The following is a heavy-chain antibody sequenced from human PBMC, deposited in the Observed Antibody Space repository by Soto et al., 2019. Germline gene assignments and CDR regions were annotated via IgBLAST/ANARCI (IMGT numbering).Heavy chain of an antibody. CDR1: GYTFTNHA. D-gene: IGHD6-19*01. V-gene: IGHV1-3*04. CDR2: INTGTGNT. Sequence: ASVKVSCKASGYTFTNHAIHWVRQAPGQGLEWMGWINTGTGNTNYAQKLQGRVTMTTDTSTSTAYMELRSLRSDDTAVYYCARASSGWSSYYFDYWGQGTLVTVSS. CDR3: ARASSGWSSYYFDY. J-gene: IGHJ4*02.